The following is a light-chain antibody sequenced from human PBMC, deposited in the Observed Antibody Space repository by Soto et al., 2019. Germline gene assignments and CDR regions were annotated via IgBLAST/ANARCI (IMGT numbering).Light chain of an antibody. J-gene: IGKJ5*01. CDR1: QSVNTN. CDR2: GAS. Sequence: EIVMTQSPATLSVSPGERATFSCRASQSVNTNLAWYQLKPGQAPRLLIYGASTRATGIPVRFSGSGSGTDFTLTISRLEPEDFAVYYCQQYGSSPITFGQGTRLEIK. CDR3: QQYGSSPIT. V-gene: IGKV3-20*01.